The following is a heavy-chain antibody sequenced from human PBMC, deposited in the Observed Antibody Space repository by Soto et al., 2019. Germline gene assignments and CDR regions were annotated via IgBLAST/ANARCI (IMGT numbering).Heavy chain of an antibody. J-gene: IGHJ4*02. CDR3: TTQPWIQLWALDY. CDR1: GFTFSNAW. D-gene: IGHD5-18*01. V-gene: IGHV3-15*07. Sequence: EVQLVESGGGLVKPGGSLRLSCAASGFTFSNAWMNWVRQAPGKGLEWVGRIKSKTDGGTTDYAAPVKGRVTISRDESKNTLYLQMNSLKTEDTAVYYCTTQPWIQLWALDYWGQGTLVTVSS. CDR2: IKSKTDGGTT.